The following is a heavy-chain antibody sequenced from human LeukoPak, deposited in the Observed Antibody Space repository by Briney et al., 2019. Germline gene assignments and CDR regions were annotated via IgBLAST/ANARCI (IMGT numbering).Heavy chain of an antibody. J-gene: IGHJ4*02. V-gene: IGHV4-61*02. CDR3: AREGPPGCSSTSCYTDY. CDR2: TYTSGST. D-gene: IGHD2-2*02. Sequence: SETLSLTCTVSGGSISSGSYYWSWIRQPAGKGLEWIGRTYTSGSTNYNPSLKSRVTISVDTSTNQFSLKLSSVTAADTAVYYCAREGPPGCSSTSCYTDYWGQGTLVTVSS. CDR1: GGSISSGSYY.